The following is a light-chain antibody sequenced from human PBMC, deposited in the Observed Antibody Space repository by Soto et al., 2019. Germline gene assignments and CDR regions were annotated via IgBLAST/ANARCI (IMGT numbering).Light chain of an antibody. J-gene: IGKJ1*01. CDR3: QHYTLASGP. CDR2: SAS. V-gene: IGKV1-5*01. CDR1: HDIFTF. Sequence: IPLTQSPSTVSASVGDTVTISCRASHDIFTFLAWYQHKPGNAPRLLIFSASSVEAGVPPRFRGSGSGTDFTLTISGLQPDDVGLYYCQHYTLASGPFGQGTRV.